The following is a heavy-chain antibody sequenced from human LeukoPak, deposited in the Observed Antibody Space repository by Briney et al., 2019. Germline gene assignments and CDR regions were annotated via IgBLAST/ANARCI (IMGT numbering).Heavy chain of an antibody. CDR3: AREGRYSGCEY. V-gene: IGHV3-7*01. J-gene: IGHJ4*02. CDR2: IKQDPSEI. D-gene: IGHD6-19*01. CDR1: GFSLSSKW. Sequence: GGSLRLSCVASGFSLSSKWMSWVRQAPGKGLEWVANIKQDPSEIHYADSVKGRFTISRENAKNSLYLQMNNLRAEDTAVYYCAREGRYSGCEYWGQGTLVTVSS.